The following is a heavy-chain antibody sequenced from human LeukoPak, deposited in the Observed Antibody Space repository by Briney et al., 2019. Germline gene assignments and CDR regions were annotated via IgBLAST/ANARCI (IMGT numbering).Heavy chain of an antibody. CDR3: ARVADGYTTYYFDY. CDR1: GFTFSNYA. J-gene: IGHJ4*02. V-gene: IGHV3-30-3*01. D-gene: IGHD5-24*01. Sequence: RSGGSLRLSCEASGFTFSNYAMNWVRQAPGKGLEWVAVISYDGSNKYYADSVKGRFTISRDNSKNTLYLQMNSLRAEDTAVYYCARVADGYTTYYFDYWGQGTLVTVSS. CDR2: ISYDGSNK.